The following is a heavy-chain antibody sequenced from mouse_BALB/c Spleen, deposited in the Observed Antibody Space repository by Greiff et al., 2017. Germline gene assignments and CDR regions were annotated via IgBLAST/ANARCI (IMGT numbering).Heavy chain of an antibody. CDR1: GFSLTGYG. CDR2: IWGDGST. Sequence: VKLMESGPGLVAPSQSLSITCTVSGFSLTGYGVNWVRQPPGKGLEWLGMIWGDGSTDYNSALKSRLSISKDNSKSQVFLKMNSLQTDDTARYYCARGGSSYGYWYFDVWGAGTTVTVSS. D-gene: IGHD1-1*01. CDR3: ARGGSSYGYWYFDV. J-gene: IGHJ1*01. V-gene: IGHV2-6-7*01.